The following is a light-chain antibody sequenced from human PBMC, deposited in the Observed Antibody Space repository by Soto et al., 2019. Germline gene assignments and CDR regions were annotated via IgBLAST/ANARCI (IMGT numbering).Light chain of an antibody. CDR3: QQRSNWPSLT. V-gene: IGKV3-11*01. J-gene: IGKJ4*01. Sequence: DIALTQSPATLSLSPGERATLSCTASQSVSSYLAWYQQKPGQAPRLLIYDASNRATGIPARFSGSGSGTDFTLTISSLEPEDLAVYYCQQRSNWPSLTFGGGTKVDI. CDR1: QSVSSY. CDR2: DAS.